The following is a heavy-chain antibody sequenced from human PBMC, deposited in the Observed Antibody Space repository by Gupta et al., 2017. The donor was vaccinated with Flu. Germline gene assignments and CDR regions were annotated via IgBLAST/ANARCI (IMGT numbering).Heavy chain of an antibody. Sequence: QVQLQQWGAGLLKPSETLSLKCAVYGGSFNNYYWSWIRQPPGKGLEWIGEIKHCGSTNYNSSPKSPVTISVDTSKNQVSLKLRSVTAADTAVYYLARGATPDDYYFDYWSQGTLVTVSS. CDR3: ARGATPDDYYFDY. J-gene: IGHJ4*02. CDR2: IKHCGST. D-gene: IGHD3-3*01. CDR1: GGSFNNYY. V-gene: IGHV4-34*01.